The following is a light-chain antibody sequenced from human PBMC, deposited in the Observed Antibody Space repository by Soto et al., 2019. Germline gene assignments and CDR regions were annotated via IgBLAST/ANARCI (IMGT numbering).Light chain of an antibody. CDR3: QQSYSTLSIT. Sequence: DIQMTQSPSSLSASVGDRITITCRASENIARHLNWYQQKPGKAPNLLIYAASNLQNGVPLRFRGGGSGTDFTITISNLQPEDFATYDCQQSYSTLSITFGQGTRLEIK. V-gene: IGKV1-39*01. CDR1: ENIARH. CDR2: AAS. J-gene: IGKJ5*01.